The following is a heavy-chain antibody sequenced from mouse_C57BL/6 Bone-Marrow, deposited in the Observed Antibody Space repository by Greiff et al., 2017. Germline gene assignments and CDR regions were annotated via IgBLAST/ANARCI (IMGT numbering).Heavy chain of an antibody. J-gene: IGHJ1*03. Sequence: EVKLMESGPGLAKPSQTLSLTCSVTGYSITSDYWNWIRKFPGNKLEYMGYISYSGSTYYNPSLKSRISITRDTSKNQYYLQLNSVTTEDTATYYCARVYSNYVGYWYFDVWGTGTTVTVSS. V-gene: IGHV3-8*01. D-gene: IGHD2-5*01. CDR2: ISYSGST. CDR3: ARVYSNYVGYWYFDV. CDR1: GYSITSDY.